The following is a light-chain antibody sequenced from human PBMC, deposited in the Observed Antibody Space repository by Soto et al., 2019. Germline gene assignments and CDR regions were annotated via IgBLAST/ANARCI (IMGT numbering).Light chain of an antibody. CDR2: GAS. CDR3: QQRTNWAYT. V-gene: IGKV3-11*01. Sequence: EIVLTQSPATLSLSPGERATLSCRASQSVSYHLAWYQQKPGQAPRLLIYGASTRATGIPARFSGSGSGTDFTLTISSLEPEDFAVYYCQQRTNWAYTFGQGTKLEIK. J-gene: IGKJ2*01. CDR1: QSVSYH.